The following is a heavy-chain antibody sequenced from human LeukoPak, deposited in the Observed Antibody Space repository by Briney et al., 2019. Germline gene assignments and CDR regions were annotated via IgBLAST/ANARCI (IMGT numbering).Heavy chain of an antibody. D-gene: IGHD5-24*01. CDR3: ARMEMATIRRYYYYYMDV. V-gene: IGHV3-7*01. CDR2: IKQDGSEK. CDR1: GFTFSNYW. Sequence: GGSLRLSCAASGFTFSNYWMTWVRQAPGKGLEWVANIKQDGSEKYYVDSVKGRFTISRDNAKNSLYLQMNSLRAEDTAVYYCARMEMATIRRYYYYYMDVWGKGTTVTVSS. J-gene: IGHJ6*03.